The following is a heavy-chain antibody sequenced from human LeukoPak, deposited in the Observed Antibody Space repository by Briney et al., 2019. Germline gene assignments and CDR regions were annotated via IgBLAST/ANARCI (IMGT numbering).Heavy chain of an antibody. D-gene: IGHD2-8*01. CDR3: ARELKWFGAFDI. V-gene: IGHV4-39*07. CDR1: GGSISSSSYY. J-gene: IGHJ3*02. CDR2: IYYSGST. Sequence: SETLSLTCTVSGGSISSSSYYWGWIRQPPGKGLEWIASIYYSGSTYYNPSLRSRVTMLVDKSNNQFSLRLSSVTAADTAVYYCARELKWFGAFDIWGQGTMVTVSS.